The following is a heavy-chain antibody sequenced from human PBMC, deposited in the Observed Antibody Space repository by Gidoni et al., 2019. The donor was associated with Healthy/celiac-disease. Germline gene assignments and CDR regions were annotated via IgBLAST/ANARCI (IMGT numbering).Heavy chain of an antibody. D-gene: IGHD6-13*01. CDR3: ATSTPGIAAAGTGYYYYGMDV. J-gene: IGHJ6*02. CDR2: VDPEDGET. CDR1: GYTFPDYY. V-gene: IGHV1-69-2*01. Sequence: EVQLVQSGAEVKKPGATVKISCKVSGYTFPDYYMHWVQQAPGKGLEWMGLVDPEDGETIYAEKCQGRVTITADTSTDTAYMELSSLRSEDTAVYYCATSTPGIAAAGTGYYYYGMDVWGQGTTVTVSS.